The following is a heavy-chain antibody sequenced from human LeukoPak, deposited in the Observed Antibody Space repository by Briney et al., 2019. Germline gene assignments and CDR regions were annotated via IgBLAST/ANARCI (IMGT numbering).Heavy chain of an antibody. J-gene: IGHJ5*02. Sequence: ASVKVSCKASGYTFTSYDINWVRQATGQGLEWMGWMNPNSGNTGYAQKFQGGVTMTRNTSISTAYMELSSLRSEDTAVYYCARNWAYNWFDPWGQGTLVTVSS. CDR2: MNPNSGNT. CDR3: ARNWAYNWFDP. D-gene: IGHD7-27*01. V-gene: IGHV1-8*01. CDR1: GYTFTSYD.